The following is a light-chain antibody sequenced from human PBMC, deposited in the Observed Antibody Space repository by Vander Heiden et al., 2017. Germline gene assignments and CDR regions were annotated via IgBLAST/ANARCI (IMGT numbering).Light chain of an antibody. J-gene: IGKJ4*01. CDR2: AAS. CDR3: RQSDSTPLT. V-gene: IGKV1-39*01. Sequence: DIQMTQSPSSLSASVGDRVTITCRASQSISSYLNWYQQKPGKAPKLLIYAASSFQSGVPSRFSGSGSRTDFTLTISRLQPEDFATYYCRQSDSTPLTFGGGTKVEIK. CDR1: QSISSY.